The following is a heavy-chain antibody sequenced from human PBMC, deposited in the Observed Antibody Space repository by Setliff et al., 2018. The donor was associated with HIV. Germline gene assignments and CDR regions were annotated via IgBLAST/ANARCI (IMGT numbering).Heavy chain of an antibody. D-gene: IGHD3-22*01. J-gene: IGHJ6*03. Sequence: GESLKISCAASGFTFSSYAMSWVRQAPGKGLEWVSAISGSGGSTYYADSVKGRFTISRDNSKNTLYLQMNSLRAEDTAVYYCAKEEYYYDSSGYFPYYYYYYMDVWGKGTTVTVSS. CDR2: ISGSGGST. CDR3: AKEEYYYDSSGYFPYYYYYYMDV. CDR1: GFTFSSYA. V-gene: IGHV3-23*01.